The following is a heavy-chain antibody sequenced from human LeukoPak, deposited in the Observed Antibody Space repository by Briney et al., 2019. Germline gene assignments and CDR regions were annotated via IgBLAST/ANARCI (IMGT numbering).Heavy chain of an antibody. Sequence: PSETLSLTCTVSGGSISSSSYYWGWIRQPPGKGLEWIGSIYYSGSTYYNPSLKSRVTISVDTSKNQFSLKLSSVTAADTAVYYCARVVGRFVHYWGQGTLVTVSS. CDR2: IYYSGST. V-gene: IGHV4-39*01. D-gene: IGHD1-26*01. CDR3: ARVVGRFVHY. CDR1: GGSISSSSYY. J-gene: IGHJ4*02.